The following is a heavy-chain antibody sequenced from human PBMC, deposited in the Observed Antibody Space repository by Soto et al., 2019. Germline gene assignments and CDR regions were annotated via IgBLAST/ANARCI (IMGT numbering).Heavy chain of an antibody. D-gene: IGHD6-6*01. V-gene: IGHV4-30-2*01. J-gene: IGHJ5*02. CDR2: IYHSGST. CDR3: ARVAKHSSSPGWFDP. CDR1: GGSISSGGYS. Sequence: SETLSLTCAVSGGSISSGGYSWSWIRQPPGKGLEWIGYIYHSGSTYYNPSLKSRVTISVDRSKNQFSLKLSSVTAADTAVYYCARVAKHSSSPGWFDPWGQGTLVTVSS.